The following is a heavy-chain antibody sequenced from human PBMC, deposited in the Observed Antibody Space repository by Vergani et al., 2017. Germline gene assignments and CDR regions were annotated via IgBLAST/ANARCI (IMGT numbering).Heavy chain of an antibody. V-gene: IGHV4-59*01. D-gene: IGHD1-26*01. Sequence: QVQLQESGPGLVKPSETLSLTCTVSGGSISSYYWSWIRQPPGKGLEWIGYIYYSGSTNYNPSLKSRVTISVDTSKNQFSLKLSTVTAADTAVYYCAGGRGMVGAATGGMDVWGQGTTVTVSS. CDR1: GGSISSYY. CDR3: AGGRGMVGAATGGMDV. CDR2: IYYSGST. J-gene: IGHJ6*02.